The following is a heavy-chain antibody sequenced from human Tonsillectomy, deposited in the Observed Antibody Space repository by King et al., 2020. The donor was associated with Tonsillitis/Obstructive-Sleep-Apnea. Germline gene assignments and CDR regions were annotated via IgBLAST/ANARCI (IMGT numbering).Heavy chain of an antibody. CDR1: GFTVSSSY. CDR3: ASVFTRIVGATRAFDV. V-gene: IGHV3-53*01. D-gene: IGHD1-26*01. J-gene: IGHJ3*01. CDR2: IYSGGST. Sequence: EEQLVQSGGGLIQPGGSLRLSCAASGFTVSSSYMSWVRQAPGKGLEWVSVIYSGGSTYYADSVKGRFTISRDNSKNTLYLQMNSLRAEDTAVYYCASVFTRIVGATRAFDVWGQGTMVTVSS.